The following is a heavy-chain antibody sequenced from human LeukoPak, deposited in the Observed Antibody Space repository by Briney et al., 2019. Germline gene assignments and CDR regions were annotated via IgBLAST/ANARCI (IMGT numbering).Heavy chain of an antibody. CDR2: IYYSGST. CDR1: GGSISSYY. V-gene: IGHV4-59*08. D-gene: IGHD4-17*01. Sequence: SETLSLTCTVSGGSISSYYWSWIRQPPGKGLEWLGYIYYSGSTNYNPSLKSRVTIAVDTSKNQFSLKLSSVTAADTAVYYCARLVADYGDYVGHFDYWGQGTLVTVSS. J-gene: IGHJ4*02. CDR3: ARLVADYGDYVGHFDY.